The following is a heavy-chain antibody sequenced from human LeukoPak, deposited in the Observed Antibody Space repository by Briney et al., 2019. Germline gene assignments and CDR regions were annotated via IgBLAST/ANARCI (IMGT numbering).Heavy chain of an antibody. D-gene: IGHD3-10*01. CDR3: ARAVTMVRGVILNWFDP. CDR2: IIPIFGTA. J-gene: IGHJ5*02. V-gene: IGHV1-69*13. CDR1: GGTFSSYA. Sequence: SVKVSCKASGGTFSSYAISWVRQAPGQGLEWMGGIIPIFGTANYAQKFQGRVTITADESTSTAYMELSSLRSEDTAVYYCARAVTMVRGVILNWFDPWGQGTLVTVSS.